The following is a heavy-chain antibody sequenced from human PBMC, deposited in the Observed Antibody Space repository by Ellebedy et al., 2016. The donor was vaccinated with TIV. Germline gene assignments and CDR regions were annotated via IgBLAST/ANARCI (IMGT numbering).Heavy chain of an antibody. CDR2: ISAYNGNT. CDR1: SYTFTSFG. D-gene: IGHD3-22*01. V-gene: IGHV1-18*01. J-gene: IGHJ4*02. Sequence: ASVKVSXKASSYTFTSFGISWVRQVPGQGLEWMGWISAYNGNTDYLQKLQGRVTMTTDTSTNTAYMELRGLRSDDTAVYYCAREGAFDSGGYYELFDHWGQGTLVTVSS. CDR3: AREGAFDSGGYYELFDH.